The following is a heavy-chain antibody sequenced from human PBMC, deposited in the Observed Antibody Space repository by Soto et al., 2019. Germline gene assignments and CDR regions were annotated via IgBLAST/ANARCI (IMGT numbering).Heavy chain of an antibody. V-gene: IGHV1-18*04. CDR1: GYTFSNYG. J-gene: IGHJ6*02. CDR3: ARYCAGNACYSRHYYAMDV. D-gene: IGHD2-21*02. Sequence: QVQLVQSGGEVKKPGASVKVSCKASGYTFSNYGVSWVRQAPGQGLEWMGWITTYNGNTNYARQFRGRVTLTTDTSTSAAYLELRNLGSDDAATYYCARYCAGNACYSRHYYAMDVWGQGTTVSVSS. CDR2: ITTYNGNT.